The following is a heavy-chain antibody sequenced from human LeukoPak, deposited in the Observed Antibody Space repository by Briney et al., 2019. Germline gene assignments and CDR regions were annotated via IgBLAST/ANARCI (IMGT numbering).Heavy chain of an antibody. Sequence: ASVNVSCKASVYSFTSYRLTWVRQAPGQGLEWMGGTTAYMGNTNYAHKLQGRSTINTVTSTTTPYIEPRRQISDQTPGYYFPRIYFGSGSVAFDIWGQGTMVTVSS. CDR1: VYSFTSYR. V-gene: IGHV1-18*01. CDR3: PRIYFGSGSVAFDI. D-gene: IGHD3-10*01. CDR2: TTAYMGNT. J-gene: IGHJ3*02.